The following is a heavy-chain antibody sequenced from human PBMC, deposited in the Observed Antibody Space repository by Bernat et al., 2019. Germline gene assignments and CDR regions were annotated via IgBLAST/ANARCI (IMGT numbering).Heavy chain of an antibody. CDR3: AREASGYSSGWYLGWFDP. V-gene: IGHV3-21*01. CDR2: ISSSSSYI. Sequence: EVQLVESGGDLVQPGGSLRLSCAISGFTVSNNHVTWVRQAPGKGLEWVSSISSSSSYIYYADSVKGRFTISRDNAKNSLYLQMNSLRAEDTAVYYCAREASGYSSGWYLGWFDPWGQGTLVTVSS. CDR1: GFTVSNNH. J-gene: IGHJ5*02. D-gene: IGHD6-19*01.